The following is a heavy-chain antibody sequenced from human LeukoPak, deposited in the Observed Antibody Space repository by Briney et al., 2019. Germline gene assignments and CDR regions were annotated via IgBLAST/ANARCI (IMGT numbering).Heavy chain of an antibody. CDR1: GFTFSSCA. Sequence: GGSLRLSCAASGFTFSSCAMSWVRQAPGKGLEWVSTIIDSGNSIYYADSAEGRFTISRDNSKNTLYLQMDSLRVEDTAVYYCGGYSSLDHWGQGTLVTVSS. V-gene: IGHV3-23*01. J-gene: IGHJ4*02. CDR2: IIDSGNSI. CDR3: GGYSSLDH. D-gene: IGHD3-22*01.